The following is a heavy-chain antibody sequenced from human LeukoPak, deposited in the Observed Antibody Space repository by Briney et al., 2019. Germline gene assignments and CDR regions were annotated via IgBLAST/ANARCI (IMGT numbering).Heavy chain of an antibody. D-gene: IGHD3-10*02. Sequence: GGSLRLSCTASGFTVGNNFLTWVRQAPGKGLEWVSLIYSGGGTHYADSVRGRFTISRDNSKNTLFLQMNNLRGDDTAVYYCGRDVGPWGQGTMVTVSS. CDR2: IYSGGGT. J-gene: IGHJ3*01. CDR3: GRDVGP. CDR1: GFTVGNNF. V-gene: IGHV3-66*02.